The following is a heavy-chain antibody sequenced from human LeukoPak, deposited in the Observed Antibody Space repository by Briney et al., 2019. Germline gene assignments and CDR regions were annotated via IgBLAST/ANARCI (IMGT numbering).Heavy chain of an antibody. D-gene: IGHD3-22*01. CDR2: LYSGGSI. V-gene: IGHV3-53*01. Sequence: GGSLRLSCAAPGFTVSSNYMSWVRKAPGKGLEWVSVLYSGGSIYYAESVKGRFTIFRDNSRNTLYLQMNSLRAEDTAVYYCARGTYYDSSGYHFDYWGQGTLVTVSS. J-gene: IGHJ4*02. CDR1: GFTVSSNY. CDR3: ARGTYYDSSGYHFDY.